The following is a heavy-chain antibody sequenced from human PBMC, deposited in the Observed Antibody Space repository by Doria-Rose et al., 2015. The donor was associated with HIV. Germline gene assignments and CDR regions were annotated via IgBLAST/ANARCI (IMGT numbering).Heavy chain of an antibody. CDR1: GVSLSSPGMG. J-gene: IGHJ4*02. D-gene: IGHD6-13*01. Sequence: QVTLKESGPVLVKPTETLTLTCTVSGVSLSSPGMGVSWIRQPPGKALEWLAHTFSDDERSYKTPLRSRLTISRGTSKSQVVLTMTDMDPVDTATYYCARIKSSRWYHKYYFDFWGQGTLVIVSA. V-gene: IGHV2-26*01. CDR3: ARIKSSRWYHKYYFDF. CDR2: TFSDDER.